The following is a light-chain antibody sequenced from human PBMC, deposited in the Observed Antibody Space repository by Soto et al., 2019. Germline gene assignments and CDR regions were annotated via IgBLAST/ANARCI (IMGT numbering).Light chain of an antibody. CDR1: QSVSSK. V-gene: IGKV3D-15*01. CDR2: GAS. Sequence: ETVMPKYTATLSVSPGERATLSCRASQSVSSKLAWYQQKPGQAPRLLIYGASTRATGIPGRFSGSGSGTEFTLTISSLQSEDFAVYYCQQYNNWPPITFGQGTLLEIK. CDR3: QQYNNWPPIT. J-gene: IGKJ5*01.